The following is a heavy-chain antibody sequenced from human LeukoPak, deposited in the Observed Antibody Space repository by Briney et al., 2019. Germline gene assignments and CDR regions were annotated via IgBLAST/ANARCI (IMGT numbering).Heavy chain of an antibody. Sequence: ASVKVSCKASGYTFTSYGISWVRQAPGQGLEWMGWISAYNGNTNYAQKLQGRVTMTTDTSTNTAYMELRSLRSDDTAVCYCASGPMTMYYFDYWGQGTLVTVSS. V-gene: IGHV1-18*01. CDR1: GYTFTSYG. D-gene: IGHD3-3*01. CDR3: ASGPMTMYYFDY. CDR2: ISAYNGNT. J-gene: IGHJ4*02.